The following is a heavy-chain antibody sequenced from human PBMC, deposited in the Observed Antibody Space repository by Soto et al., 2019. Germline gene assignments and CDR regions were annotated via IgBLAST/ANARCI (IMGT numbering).Heavy chain of an antibody. Sequence: VQLLESGGGLVQPGGSLRLSCAASGFAFSTFAMSWVRQAPGKGLEWVSTISGSGGSTYYADSVKGRFTISRDNFKNTLSLQMNSLRVEDTAVYYCAKYSGLIRTAYYFDYWGQGTLVTVSS. CDR2: ISGSGGST. D-gene: IGHD2-15*01. CDR3: AKYSGLIRTAYYFDY. J-gene: IGHJ4*02. V-gene: IGHV3-23*01. CDR1: GFAFSTFA.